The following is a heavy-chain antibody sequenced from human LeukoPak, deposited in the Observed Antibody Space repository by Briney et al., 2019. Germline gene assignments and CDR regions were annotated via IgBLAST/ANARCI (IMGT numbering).Heavy chain of an antibody. CDR3: ARDSQGIDGSFDY. V-gene: IGHV3-53*01. D-gene: IGHD5-24*01. CDR2: IYSGGST. J-gene: IGHJ4*02. Sequence: PGGSLRLSCAASGFTVSSNYMSCVRQAPGKGLEWVSVIYSGGSTYYADSVKGRFTISRDNSKNTLYLQMNSLRAEDTAVYYCARDSQGIDGSFDYWGQGTLVTVSS. CDR1: GFTVSSNY.